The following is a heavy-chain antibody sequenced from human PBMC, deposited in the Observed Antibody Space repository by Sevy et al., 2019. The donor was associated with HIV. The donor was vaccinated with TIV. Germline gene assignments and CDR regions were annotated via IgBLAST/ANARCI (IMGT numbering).Heavy chain of an antibody. Sequence: GGSLRLSCAASGFTLSRYWMSSVRQAPGKGLEWVANIKQDGSEKYYVDSVKGRFTISRDNGKNSLYLQMNSLRAEDTAVYYCGSGLMRYFDLWGRGTLVTVSS. V-gene: IGHV3-7*01. CDR1: GFTLSRYW. J-gene: IGHJ2*01. CDR2: IKQDGSEK. CDR3: GSGLMRYFDL. D-gene: IGHD3-10*01.